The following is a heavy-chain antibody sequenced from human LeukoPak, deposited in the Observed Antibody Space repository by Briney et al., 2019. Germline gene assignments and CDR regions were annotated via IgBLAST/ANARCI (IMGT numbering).Heavy chain of an antibody. V-gene: IGHV3-30-3*01. CDR2: ISYDGSNK. D-gene: IGHD2-2*01. J-gene: IGHJ6*03. CDR1: GFTFSSYA. CDR3: AKDEVVPSYYYIDV. Sequence: QAGGSLRLSCAASGFTFSSYAMHWVRQAPGKGLEWVAVISYDGSNKYYADSVKGRFTISRDSSKNTLYLQMNSLRAEDTAVYYCAKDEVVPSYYYIDVWGKGTTVTVSS.